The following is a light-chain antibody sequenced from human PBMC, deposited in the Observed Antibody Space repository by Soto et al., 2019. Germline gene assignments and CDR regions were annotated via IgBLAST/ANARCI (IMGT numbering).Light chain of an antibody. Sequence: QSVLTQPPSASGTPGQRVTISCSGSNSNIGGNTVNWYQQVPGTAPELLIYANNQRPSGVPDRFSGSKSGTSASLAISGLQSEDEGDYYCSSYTATRTYVFGTGTKLTVL. CDR3: SSYTATRTYV. V-gene: IGLV1-44*01. J-gene: IGLJ1*01. CDR1: NSNIGGNT. CDR2: ANN.